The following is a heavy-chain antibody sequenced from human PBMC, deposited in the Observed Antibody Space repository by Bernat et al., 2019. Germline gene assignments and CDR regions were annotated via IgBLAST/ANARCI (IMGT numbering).Heavy chain of an antibody. D-gene: IGHD6-25*01. CDR3: AGRGVDWYFDL. CDR1: GFTFISYS. V-gene: IGHV3-21*01. Sequence: EVQLVESGGGLVKPGGSLRLSCAASGFTFISYSMNWVRQAPGKGLEWVSSISSSSSYIYYADSVKGRFTISRDNAKNSLYLQMNSLSAEDTAVYYCAGRGVDWYFDLWGRGTLVTVSS. CDR2: ISSSSSYI. J-gene: IGHJ2*01.